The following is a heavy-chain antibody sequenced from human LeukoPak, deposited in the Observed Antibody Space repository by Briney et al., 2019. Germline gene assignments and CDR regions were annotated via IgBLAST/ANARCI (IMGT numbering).Heavy chain of an antibody. V-gene: IGHV3-21*01. CDR2: ISTSSSSI. CDR3: ARDRLYGSGTYYFDH. Sequence: GGSLRLSCAASGFTFRSYSMHWVRQAPGKGLEWVSSISTSSSSIYYADSVKGRFTVSRDNAKNSLYLQMNSLRAEDTAVYYCARDRLYGSGTYYFDHWGQGTLVTVSS. CDR1: GFTFRSYS. D-gene: IGHD3-10*01. J-gene: IGHJ4*02.